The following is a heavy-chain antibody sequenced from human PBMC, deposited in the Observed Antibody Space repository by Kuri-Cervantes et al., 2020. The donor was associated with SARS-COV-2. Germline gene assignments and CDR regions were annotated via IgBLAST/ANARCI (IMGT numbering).Heavy chain of an antibody. J-gene: IGHJ6*03. D-gene: IGHD5-12*01. Sequence: GESLKISCAASGFTVSSNYMSWVRQALGKGLEWVSVIYSGGSTYYADSVKGRFTISRDNSKNTLYLQMNSLRAEDTAVYYCARENSGYVRGYYYYYYYMDVWGKGTTVTVSS. CDR1: GFTVSSNY. CDR2: IYSGGST. V-gene: IGHV3-66*01. CDR3: ARENSGYVRGYYYYYYYMDV.